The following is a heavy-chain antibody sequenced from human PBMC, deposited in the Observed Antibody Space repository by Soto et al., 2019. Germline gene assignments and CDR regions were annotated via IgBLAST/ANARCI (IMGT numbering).Heavy chain of an antibody. Sequence: LSLTCNVSGFAISRGYYWSWVRQTPGKGLEWIGSIYPSVSSYHNPSLETRLTLSIDTSKNQFTLKLASVTAADTALYYCAREKVGTTFFDNWGQGTQVTVS. J-gene: IGHJ4*02. V-gene: IGHV4-38-2*02. D-gene: IGHD1-1*01. CDR1: GFAISRGYY. CDR2: IYPSVSS. CDR3: AREKVGTTFFDN.